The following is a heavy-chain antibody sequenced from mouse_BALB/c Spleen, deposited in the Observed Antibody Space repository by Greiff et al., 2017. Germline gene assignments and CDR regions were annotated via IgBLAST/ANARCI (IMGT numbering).Heavy chain of an antibody. CDR2: IRNKANGYTT. CDR3: ARDIGYYGSPQYFDV. V-gene: IGHV7-3*02. CDR1: GFTFTDYY. J-gene: IGHJ1*01. Sequence: EVKVVESGGGLVQPGGSLRLSCATSGFTFTDYYMSWVRQPPGKALEWLGFIRNKANGYTTEYSASVKGRFTISRDNSQSILYLQMNTLRAEDSATYYCARDIGYYGSPQYFDVWGAGTTVTVSS. D-gene: IGHD1-1*01.